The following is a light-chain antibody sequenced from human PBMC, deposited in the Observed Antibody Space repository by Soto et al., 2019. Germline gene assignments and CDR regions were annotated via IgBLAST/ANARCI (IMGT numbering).Light chain of an antibody. J-gene: IGKJ4*01. CDR3: RKYGRSLESD. Sequence: ELVFPPSKGNRSLSPVYIATLSCISIQSVSSNYLAWYQEKPGQAPRLLIYGASSRATGIPGRFSGSGSGTDFTLTIRRLEPEDFAVYYCRKYGRSLESDIGGGNQVDIK. V-gene: IGKV3-20*01. CDR1: QSVSSNY. CDR2: GAS.